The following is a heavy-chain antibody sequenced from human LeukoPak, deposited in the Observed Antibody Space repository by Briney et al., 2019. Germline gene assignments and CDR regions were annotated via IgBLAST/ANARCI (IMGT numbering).Heavy chain of an antibody. Sequence: TLSLTCTVSGGSISSGGYYWGWIRRPPGKGLEWIGYIFYSGSTYYNPSLKSRLFISVDTSRNQFSLKLTSVTAADTAVYYCARDSAIFYGMDVWGQGTTVTVSS. J-gene: IGHJ6*02. CDR3: ARDSAIFYGMDV. CDR1: GGSISSGGYY. CDR2: IFYSGST. V-gene: IGHV4-30-4*08. D-gene: IGHD3-3*01.